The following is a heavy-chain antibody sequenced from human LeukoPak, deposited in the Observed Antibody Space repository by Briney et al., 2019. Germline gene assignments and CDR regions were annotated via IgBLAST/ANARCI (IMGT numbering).Heavy chain of an antibody. CDR2: IYSSGNT. CDR1: GGSISSYY. CDR3: ARDRGYCNGGSCYGWFDP. V-gene: IGHV4-4*07. Sequence: PSETLSLTCTVSGGSISSYYWNWIRQPAGKGLEWIGRIYSSGNTNYNASLKSRVTMSVDTSKNQFSLKLTSLTAADTAVYYCARDRGYCNGGSCYGWFDPWCQGTLVTVSS. J-gene: IGHJ5*02. D-gene: IGHD2-15*01.